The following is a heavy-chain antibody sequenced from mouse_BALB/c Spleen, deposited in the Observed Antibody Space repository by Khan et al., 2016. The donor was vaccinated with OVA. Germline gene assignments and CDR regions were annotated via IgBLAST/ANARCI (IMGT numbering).Heavy chain of an antibody. V-gene: IGHV5-4*02. CDR3: ARGYYCDPFSD. J-gene: IGHJ3*01. CDR1: GFTFSDYY. D-gene: IGHD2-13*01. CDR2: ISDGGIYT. Sequence: EVELVESGGGLVKPGGSLKLSCAASGFTFSDYYMYWVRQTPEKRLEWVATISDGGIYTYYPDSVKGRFTISRVDAKNDLYLQVSSLKSEDTAMYYCARGYYCDPFSDWGQGTLVTVSA.